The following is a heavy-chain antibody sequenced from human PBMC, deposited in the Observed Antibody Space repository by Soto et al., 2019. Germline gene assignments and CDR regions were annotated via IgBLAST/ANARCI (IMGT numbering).Heavy chain of an antibody. CDR1: GYTFTMYG. V-gene: IGHV1-18*01. J-gene: IGHJ6*02. Sequence: GASVKVSCKVSGYTFTMYGISGVVQSALRGREGMGWISAYSGNTNYAQKLQGRVTMTTDTSTITAYMELRSLRSDYTAVYYCARGLTMVRGILGMDVWGQGTTVTVSS. D-gene: IGHD3-10*01. CDR2: ISAYSGNT. CDR3: ARGLTMVRGILGMDV.